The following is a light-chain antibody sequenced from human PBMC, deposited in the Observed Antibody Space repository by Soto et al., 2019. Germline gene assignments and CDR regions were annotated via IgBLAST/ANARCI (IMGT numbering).Light chain of an antibody. Sequence: QSALTQPPSASGSPGQSVAISCTGTSSDVGGYNYVSWYQQHPGKAPKLMIYEVNKRPSGVPDRFSGSKSGTTASLAISGLQSDDEADYYCAAWDDSLNGVVFGGGTKVTVL. V-gene: IGLV2-8*01. CDR2: EVN. CDR3: AAWDDSLNGVV. J-gene: IGLJ2*01. CDR1: SSDVGGYNY.